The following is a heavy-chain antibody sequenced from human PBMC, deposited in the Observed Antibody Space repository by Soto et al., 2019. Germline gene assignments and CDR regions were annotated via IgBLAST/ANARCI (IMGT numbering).Heavy chain of an antibody. J-gene: IGHJ4*02. V-gene: IGHV3-30*04. CDR3: ATWRAVVTTYRVFDY. D-gene: IGHD2-21*02. CDR2: ISSDGNFK. Sequence: QVRLVESGGGVVQPGRSLRLSCAASGFAFSSYAMHWVRQAPGKGLEWVSFISSDGNFKHYADSVKGRFTIHRDNSKNTLYLQMNSLTTADTAMYFCATWRAVVTTYRVFDYWGQGTLVTVSS. CDR1: GFAFSSYA.